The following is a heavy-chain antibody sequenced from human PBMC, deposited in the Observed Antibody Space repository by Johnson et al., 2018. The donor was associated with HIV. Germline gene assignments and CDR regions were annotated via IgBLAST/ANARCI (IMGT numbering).Heavy chain of an antibody. Sequence: QVQLVESGGGVVQPGRSLRLSCAASGFTFSSYGMHWVRQAPGKGLEWVAVISYDGSNKYYADSVKGRFTISRDNSKNTLYLQMNSLRAEDTALYYCASLAAQDAFDIWGKGTMVTVSS. J-gene: IGHJ3*02. D-gene: IGHD6-25*01. V-gene: IGHV3-30*03. CDR2: ISYDGSNK. CDR3: ASLAAQDAFDI. CDR1: GFTFSSYG.